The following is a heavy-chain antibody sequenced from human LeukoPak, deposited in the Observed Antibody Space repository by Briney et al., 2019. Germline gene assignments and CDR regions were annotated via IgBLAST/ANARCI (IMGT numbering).Heavy chain of an antibody. J-gene: IGHJ4*02. CDR3: ARERGLWPIAY. V-gene: IGHV4-34*01. CDR1: GGSFSGYY. D-gene: IGHD3-10*01. Sequence: SETLSLTCAVYGGSFSGYYWSWIRQPPGKGLEWIGEINHSGSTNYNPSLKSRVTISVDTSKNQFSLKLSSVTAADTAVYYCARERGLWPIAYWGQGTLVTVSS. CDR2: INHSGST.